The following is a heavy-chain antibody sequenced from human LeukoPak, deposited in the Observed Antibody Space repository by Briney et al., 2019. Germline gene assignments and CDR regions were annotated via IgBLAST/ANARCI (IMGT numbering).Heavy chain of an antibody. V-gene: IGHV3-48*04. D-gene: IGHD3-10*02. J-gene: IGHJ6*04. CDR3: AELGITMIGGV. CDR2: ISSSSSPI. Sequence: GGSLRLSCVASEFSFSSYWMSWVRQAPGKGLEWVSYISSSSSPIYYADSVKGRFTISRDNAKNSLYLQTNSLRAEDTAVYYCAELGITMIGGVWGKGTTVTISS. CDR1: EFSFSSYW.